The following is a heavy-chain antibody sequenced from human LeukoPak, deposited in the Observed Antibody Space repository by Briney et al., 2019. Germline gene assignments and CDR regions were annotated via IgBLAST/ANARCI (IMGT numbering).Heavy chain of an antibody. CDR3: ARGGGYYSIPSDY. CDR2: IIPIFGIA. D-gene: IGHD3-22*01. J-gene: IGHJ4*02. CDR1: GGTFSSYA. V-gene: IGHV1-69*04. Sequence: SVKVSCKASGGTFSSYAISWVRQAPGQGLEWMGRIIPIFGIANYAQKFQGRVTITADKSTSTAYMELSSLRSEDTAVYYCARGGGYYSIPSDYWGQGTLVTVSS.